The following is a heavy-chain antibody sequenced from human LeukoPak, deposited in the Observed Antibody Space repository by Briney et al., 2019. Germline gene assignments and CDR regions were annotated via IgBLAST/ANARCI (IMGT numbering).Heavy chain of an antibody. Sequence: SVKVSCKASGGTFSSYAISWVRQAPGQGLEWMGGIIPIFGTANYAQKFQGRVTITADESTSTAYMELSSLRSEDTAVYYCARSGVPGVRWGPHWFDPWGQGTLVTVSS. D-gene: IGHD3-10*01. CDR2: IIPIFGTA. CDR1: GGTFSSYA. V-gene: IGHV1-69*13. CDR3: ARSGVPGVRWGPHWFDP. J-gene: IGHJ5*02.